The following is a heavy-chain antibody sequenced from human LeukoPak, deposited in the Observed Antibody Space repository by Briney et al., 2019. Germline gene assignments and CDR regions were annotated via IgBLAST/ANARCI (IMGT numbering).Heavy chain of an antibody. J-gene: IGHJ4*02. CDR2: ISSSSNYI. V-gene: IGHV3-11*06. CDR3: ARDVSGYDLDY. D-gene: IGHD5-12*01. CDR1: GFTFSDYY. Sequence: GGSLRLSCAASGFTFSDYYMSWIRQAPGKGLEWVSSISSSSNYIYYADSVKGRFTISRDNAKNSLYLQMNSLRAEDTAVYYCARDVSGYDLDYWGQGTLVTVSS.